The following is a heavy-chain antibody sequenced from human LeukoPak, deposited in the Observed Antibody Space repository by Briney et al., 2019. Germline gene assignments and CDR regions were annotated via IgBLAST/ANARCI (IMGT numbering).Heavy chain of an antibody. CDR2: IYHSGST. CDR3: ARMEDSSNWHFPFDY. Sequence: SETLSLTCTVSGYSISSGYYWGWIRQPPGKGLEWIGSIYHSGSTYYNPSLKSRVTISVDTSKNQFSLKLSSVTAADTAVYYCARMEDSSNWHFPFDYWGQGTLVTVSS. J-gene: IGHJ4*02. D-gene: IGHD6-13*01. CDR1: GYSISSGYY. V-gene: IGHV4-38-2*02.